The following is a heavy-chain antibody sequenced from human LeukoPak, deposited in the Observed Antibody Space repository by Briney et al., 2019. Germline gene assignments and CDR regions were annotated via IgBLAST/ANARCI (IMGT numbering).Heavy chain of an antibody. Sequence: SETLSLTCTVSGGSISSSSYYWGWIRQPPGKGLEWIGSIYYSGRTYYNPSPKSRVTISVDTSKNQFSLKLSSVTAADTAVYYCARQATYCSSTSCYKAVDAFDIWGQGTMVTVSS. J-gene: IGHJ3*02. CDR1: GGSISSSSYY. CDR2: IYYSGRT. CDR3: ARQATYCSSTSCYKAVDAFDI. V-gene: IGHV4-39*01. D-gene: IGHD2-2*02.